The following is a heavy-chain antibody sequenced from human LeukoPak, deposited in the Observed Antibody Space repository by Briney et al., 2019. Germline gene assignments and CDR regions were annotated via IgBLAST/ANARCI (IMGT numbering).Heavy chain of an antibody. V-gene: IGHV3-7*01. J-gene: IGHJ4*02. Sequence: GGSLRLSCAASGFTFRTYCMSWVRQAPGKGLEWVANIQEDGKKENYVDSVRGRFTISRDNAKNSIYLQMNSLRVEDTAVYYCAKDIVGGGDDYWGQGTLVIVSS. CDR2: IQEDGKKE. D-gene: IGHD2-21*02. CDR3: AKDIVGGGDDY. CDR1: GFTFRTYC.